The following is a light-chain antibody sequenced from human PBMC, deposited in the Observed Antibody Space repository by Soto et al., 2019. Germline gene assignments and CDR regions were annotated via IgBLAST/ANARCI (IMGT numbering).Light chain of an antibody. Sequence: QSALTQPPSVSGAPGQRVTISCTGNSSNIGAGYYVHWYQQLPGTAPKLLIYGNSNRPSGVPDRFSGSKSGTSASLAIPGLQAEDEADYYCQSYDSSLSGYVFGTGTKVTVL. CDR3: QSYDSSLSGYV. CDR2: GNS. CDR1: SSNIGAGYY. V-gene: IGLV1-40*01. J-gene: IGLJ1*01.